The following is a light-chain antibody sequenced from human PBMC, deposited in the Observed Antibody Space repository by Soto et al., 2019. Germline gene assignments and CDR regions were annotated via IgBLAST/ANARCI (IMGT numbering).Light chain of an antibody. V-gene: IGLV3-1*01. CDR3: QAWDSRTNV. CDR2: QDS. J-gene: IGLJ1*01. CDR1: KLGDKY. Sequence: SYELTQPPSVSVSPGQTASITCSGDKLGDKYACWYQQKTGQSPLLVIYQDSNRPSWSPGRFSGSNSGNTATLTISGTQAMDEADYYCQAWDSRTNVFGTGTKVTVL.